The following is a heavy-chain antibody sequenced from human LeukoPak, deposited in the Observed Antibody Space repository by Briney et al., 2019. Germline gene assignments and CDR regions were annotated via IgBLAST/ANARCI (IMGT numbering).Heavy chain of an antibody. CDR2: ISSGSTYI. CDR1: GFTFSDYS. J-gene: IGHJ4*02. Sequence: GGSLRLSCAASGFTFSDYSMNWVRQAPGKGLEWVSSISSGSTYIYYADSVKGRFTISRDNAKNSLYLQMNSLRAEDTAVYYCAREVLMGPRCFDYWGQGTLVTVSS. D-gene: IGHD3-10*01. V-gene: IGHV3-21*01. CDR3: AREVLMGPRCFDY.